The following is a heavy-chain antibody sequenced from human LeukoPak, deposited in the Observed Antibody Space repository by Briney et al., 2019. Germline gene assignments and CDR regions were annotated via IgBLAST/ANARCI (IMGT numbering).Heavy chain of an antibody. Sequence: SETLSLTCTVSGDSISSGPYYWGWIRQPPGRGLERIGNIYNSGGTYYNPSLKSRVTILVDTSKNQFSLKLNSVTAADTAFYYCATSGGDWFDPWGQGTLVTVSS. J-gene: IGHJ5*02. D-gene: IGHD3-16*01. CDR3: ATSGGDWFDP. V-gene: IGHV4-39*07. CDR2: IYNSGGT. CDR1: GDSISSGPYY.